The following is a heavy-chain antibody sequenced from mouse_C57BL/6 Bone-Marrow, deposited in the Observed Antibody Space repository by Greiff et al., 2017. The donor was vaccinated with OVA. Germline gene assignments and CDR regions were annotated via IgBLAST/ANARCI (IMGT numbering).Heavy chain of an antibody. V-gene: IGHV1-77*01. Sequence: QVQLQQSGAELVKPGASVKISCKASGYTFTDYYINWVKQRPGQGLEWIGKIGPGSGSTYYNEKVKGKATLTDDKSSSTAYMQLSSLTSEYSAVYFCASWGVHYFDYWGQGTTLTVSS. D-gene: IGHD4-1*01. CDR2: IGPGSGST. J-gene: IGHJ2*01. CDR3: ASWGVHYFDY. CDR1: GYTFTDYY.